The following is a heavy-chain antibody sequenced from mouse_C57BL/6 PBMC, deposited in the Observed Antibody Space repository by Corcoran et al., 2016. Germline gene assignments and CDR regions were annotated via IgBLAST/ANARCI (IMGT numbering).Heavy chain of an antibody. CDR3: VREPFAMDS. CDR1: GYTFTTYG. V-gene: IGHV9-3*01. Sequence: QIQLVQSGPELKKPGETVKISCKASGYTFTTYGMSWVKQAPGKGLKWMGWINTYSGVPTYADDFKGRFAFYLETSASTAYLQISNLKNEDTATYFCVREPFAMDSWGQGTSVTVSS. CDR2: INTYSGVP. D-gene: IGHD6-1*01. J-gene: IGHJ4*01.